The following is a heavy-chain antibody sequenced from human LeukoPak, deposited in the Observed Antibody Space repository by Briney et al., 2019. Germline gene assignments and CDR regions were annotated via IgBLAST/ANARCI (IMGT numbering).Heavy chain of an antibody. CDR3: ARGPSHYGSGSYYKPNWFDP. CDR1: AGSISSYY. D-gene: IGHD3-10*01. J-gene: IGHJ5*02. CDR2: IYYSGST. Sequence: SSETLSLTCTVSAGSISSYYWSWIRQPPGKGLEWIGYIYYSGSTNYNPSLKSRVTISVDTSKNQFSLKLSSVTAADTAVYYCARGPSHYGSGSYYKPNWFDPWGQGTLVTVSS. V-gene: IGHV4-59*01.